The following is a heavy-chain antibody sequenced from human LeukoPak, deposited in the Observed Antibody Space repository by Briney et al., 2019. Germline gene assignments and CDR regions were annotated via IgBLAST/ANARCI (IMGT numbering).Heavy chain of an antibody. CDR1: GFTFSSHG. D-gene: IGHD6-13*01. CDR2: ISYDGSHK. CDR3: VRDGAAAGWDYDY. Sequence: PGRSLRLSCAASGFTFSSHGMHWVRQAPGKGLEWVAVISYDGSHKYYADSVKGRFTISRDNSKNTLYLQMNSLRAEDTAVYHCVRDGAAAGWDYDYWGQGILVTVSS. V-gene: IGHV3-30*03. J-gene: IGHJ4*02.